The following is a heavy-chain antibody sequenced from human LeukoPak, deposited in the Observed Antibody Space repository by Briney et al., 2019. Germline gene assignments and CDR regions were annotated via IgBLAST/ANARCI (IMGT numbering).Heavy chain of an antibody. D-gene: IGHD6-25*01. Sequence: SETLSLTCYVSGYSISSGYYWGWIRQPPGKGLEWVASVYRDGNTYYSPSLESRATISVDTSKNLFSLKLSSLSAADTAVYYCVRLAALRGFYYYMDVWGKGAAVTVSS. CDR2: VYRDGNT. J-gene: IGHJ6*03. CDR3: VRLAALRGFYYYMDV. CDR1: GYSISSGYY. V-gene: IGHV4-38-2*01.